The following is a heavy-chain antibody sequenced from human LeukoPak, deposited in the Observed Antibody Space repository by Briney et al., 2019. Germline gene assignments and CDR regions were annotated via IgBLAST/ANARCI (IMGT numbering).Heavy chain of an antibody. J-gene: IGHJ4*02. CDR2: MNPNSGNT. D-gene: IGHD4-11*01. V-gene: IGHV1-8*03. CDR3: ARNAGYSNSDY. Sequence: ASVKDSCKASGYTFTSYDINWVRQATGQGLEWMGWMNPNSGNTGYAQKFQGRVTITRNTSISTAYMELSSLRSEDTAVYYCARNAGYSNSDYWGQGTLVTVSS. CDR1: GYTFTSYD.